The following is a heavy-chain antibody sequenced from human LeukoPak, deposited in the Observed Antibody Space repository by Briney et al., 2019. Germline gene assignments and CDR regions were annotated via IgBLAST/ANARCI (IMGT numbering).Heavy chain of an antibody. CDR3: ARQASPGIDS. D-gene: IGHD6-13*01. CDR2: IYYSGGT. Sequence: PSETLSLTCTVSGGSISSYYWSWIRQPPGKGLEWIGYIYYSGGTYYNPSLKSRVTISLDASKNQFSLKLTSVTAADTAVYYCARQASPGIDSWGQGTLVTVSS. J-gene: IGHJ4*02. CDR1: GGSISSYY. V-gene: IGHV4-59*04.